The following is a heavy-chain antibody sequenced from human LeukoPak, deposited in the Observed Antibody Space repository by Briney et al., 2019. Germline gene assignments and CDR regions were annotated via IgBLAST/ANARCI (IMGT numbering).Heavy chain of an antibody. CDR3: ARGWREMLSTRYYYGSGSYGSQPFDP. V-gene: IGHV4-34*01. D-gene: IGHD3-10*01. CDR2: INHSGST. CDR1: GGSFSGYY. Sequence: SETLSLTCAVYGGSFSGYYWSWIRQPPGKGLEWIGEINHSGSTNYNPSLKSRVTISVDTSKNQFSLKLSSVTAADTAVYYCARGWREMLSTRYYYGSGSYGSQPFDPWGQGTLVTVSS. J-gene: IGHJ5*02.